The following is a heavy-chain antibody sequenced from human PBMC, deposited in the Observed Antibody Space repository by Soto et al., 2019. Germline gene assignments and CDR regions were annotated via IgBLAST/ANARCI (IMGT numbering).Heavy chain of an antibody. Sequence: GGSLRLSCATSGFTFSSYAMHWVRQAPGKGLEWVSFISNDGSNKYYADSVKGRFTISRDDSQRTLYLQLNSLGAEDTAIYYCAKQYIGNSYLRAFDVCGQGTMVTVPS. D-gene: IGHD1-26*01. CDR1: GFTFSSYA. V-gene: IGHV3-30*18. CDR2: ISNDGSNK. CDR3: AKQYIGNSYLRAFDV. J-gene: IGHJ3*01.